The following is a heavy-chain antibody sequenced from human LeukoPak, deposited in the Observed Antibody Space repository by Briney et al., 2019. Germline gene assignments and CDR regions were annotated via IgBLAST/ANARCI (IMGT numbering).Heavy chain of an antibody. Sequence: SVKVSCKASGGTFSSYAISWVRQAPGQGLEWMGRIIPILGIANYAQKFQGRVTITADKSTSTAYMELSSLKSEDTAVYYCAREHIVVVTAIFQREFDYWGQGTLVTVSS. CDR3: AREHIVVVTAIFQREFDY. CDR1: GGTFSSYA. J-gene: IGHJ4*02. V-gene: IGHV1-69*04. CDR2: IIPILGIA. D-gene: IGHD2-21*02.